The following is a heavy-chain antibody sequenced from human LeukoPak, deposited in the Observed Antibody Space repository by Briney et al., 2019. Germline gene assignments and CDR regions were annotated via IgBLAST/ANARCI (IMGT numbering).Heavy chain of an antibody. CDR1: GYTFTSYA. D-gene: IGHD3-10*01. CDR2: INAGNGNT. J-gene: IGHJ4*02. CDR3: ARNPELTYYYGSESYRSTQDDY. Sequence: ASVKVSCKASGYTFTSYAMHWVRQAPGQRLEWMGWINAGNGNTKYSQKFQGRVTITRDTSASTAYMELSSLRSEDTAVYYCARNPELTYYYGSESYRSTQDDYWGEGTLVTVSS. V-gene: IGHV1-3*01.